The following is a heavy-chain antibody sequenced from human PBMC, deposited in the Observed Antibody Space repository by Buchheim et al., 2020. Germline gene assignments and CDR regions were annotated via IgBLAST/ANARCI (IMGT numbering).Heavy chain of an antibody. CDR2: ISSSSSYI. D-gene: IGHD2-8*01. J-gene: IGHJ4*02. CDR3: ARGKMVYAGSFDY. V-gene: IGHV3-21*01. CDR1: GFTFSSYS. Sequence: EVQLVESGGGLVKPGGSLRLSCAASGFTFSSYSMNWVRQAPGKGLEWVSSISSSSSYIYYAYSVKGRFTISRDNAKNSRFPQMNSLRAEDTAVYYCARGKMVYAGSFDYWGQGTL.